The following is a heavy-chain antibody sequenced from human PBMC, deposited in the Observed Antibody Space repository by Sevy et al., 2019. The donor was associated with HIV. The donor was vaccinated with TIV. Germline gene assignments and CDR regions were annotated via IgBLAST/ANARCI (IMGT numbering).Heavy chain of an antibody. CDR1: GYTFTGYY. CDR3: ARFPGLSTGTLDGAVADQGGY. J-gene: IGHJ4*02. CDR2: INPNSGGT. Sequence: ASVKVSCKASGYTFTGYYMHWVRQAPGQGLEWMGWINPNSGGTNYAQKFQGRVTMTRDTSISTAYMELSRLRSDDTAVYYCARFPGLSTGTLDGAVADQGGYWGQGTLVTVSS. V-gene: IGHV1-2*02. D-gene: IGHD6-19*01.